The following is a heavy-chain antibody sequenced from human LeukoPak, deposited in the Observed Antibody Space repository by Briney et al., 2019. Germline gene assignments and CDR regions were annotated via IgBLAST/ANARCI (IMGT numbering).Heavy chain of an antibody. CDR3: AKGYNSGWYAFDS. D-gene: IGHD6-19*01. V-gene: IGHV3-23*01. Sequence: GVSLRLSCAASRFPFSTYDMGWVRHAPGKGLEGVSTIHGATYYADSVRGRFTISKDNSTNTLYLQMTRLRADDTALYYCAKGYNSGWYAFDSCGQGTLVTVSS. J-gene: IGHJ4*02. CDR1: RFPFSTYD. CDR2: IHGAT.